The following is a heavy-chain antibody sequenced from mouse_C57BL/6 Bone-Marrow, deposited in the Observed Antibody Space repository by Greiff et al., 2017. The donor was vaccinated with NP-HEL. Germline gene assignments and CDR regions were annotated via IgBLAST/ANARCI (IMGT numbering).Heavy chain of an antibody. J-gene: IGHJ3*01. CDR3: ARFENYSNFLAY. V-gene: IGHV1-50*01. Sequence: QVQLQQSGAELVKPGASVKLSCKASGYTFTSYWMQWVKQRPGQGLEWIGEIDPSDSYTNYNQKFKGKATLTVDTSSSTAYMQLSSLTSEDSAVYYCARFENYSNFLAYWGQGTLVTVSA. D-gene: IGHD2-5*01. CDR1: GYTFTSYW. CDR2: IDPSDSYT.